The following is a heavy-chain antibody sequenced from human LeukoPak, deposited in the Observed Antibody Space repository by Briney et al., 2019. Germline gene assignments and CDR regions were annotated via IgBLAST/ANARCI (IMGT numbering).Heavy chain of an antibody. Sequence: SETLSLTCTVSGASVSSNGYYWNWIRQPPGKGLEWIGYIYYRGSTNYNPSHKSRVTISVDTSKNQFSLKLSSVTAADTAVYYCARLSGYSSGHYYSDYWGQGTLVTVSS. V-gene: IGHV4-61*08. D-gene: IGHD3-22*01. CDR3: ARLSGYSSGHYYSDY. CDR1: GASVSSNGYY. CDR2: IYYRGST. J-gene: IGHJ4*02.